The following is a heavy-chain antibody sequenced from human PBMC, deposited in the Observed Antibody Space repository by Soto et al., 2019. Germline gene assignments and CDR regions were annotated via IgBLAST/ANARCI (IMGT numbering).Heavy chain of an antibody. CDR3: ATIVGATWAAFDI. D-gene: IGHD1-26*01. J-gene: IGHJ3*02. CDR2: IYYSGST. CDR1: GGSISSCY. Sequence: SETLSLTCTVSGGSISSCYWSWIRQPPGKGLEWIGYIYYSGSTNYNPSLKSRVTVSLDTPRNQFFLKLTSVTAADTAMYYCATIVGATWAAFDIWGRGTLVTVSS. V-gene: IGHV4-59*01.